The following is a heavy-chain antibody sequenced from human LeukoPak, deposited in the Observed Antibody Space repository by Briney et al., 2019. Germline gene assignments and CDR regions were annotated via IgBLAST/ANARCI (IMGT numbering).Heavy chain of an antibody. CDR1: GFSFSSYW. J-gene: IGHJ4*02. V-gene: IGHV3-7*01. CDR2: IKPDGSGK. Sequence: GGSLRLSCAASGFSFSSYWMTWVRQVPGKGLEWVAIIKPDGSGKHYVDSVKGRFTISRDNAKSSLYLQVDSLRVEDTAVYYCSSQPAVIDLDFWGQGALVTVSS. CDR3: SSQPAVIDLDF. D-gene: IGHD2/OR15-2a*01.